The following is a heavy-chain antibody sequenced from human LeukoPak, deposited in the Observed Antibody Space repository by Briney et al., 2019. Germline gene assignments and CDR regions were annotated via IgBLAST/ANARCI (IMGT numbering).Heavy chain of an antibody. CDR1: GGSFSAYY. D-gene: IGHD2-15*01. V-gene: IGHV4-34*01. CDR2: INQSGST. J-gene: IGHJ4*02. CDR3: ARWEILAAAKENY. Sequence: SETLSLTCAVYGGSFSAYYWSWIRQPPGKGLEWIGEINQSGSTSYNSSHKSRVTISVDTSKNQFSLKLSSVTAADTAVYYCARWEILAAAKENYWGQGTLVTVSS.